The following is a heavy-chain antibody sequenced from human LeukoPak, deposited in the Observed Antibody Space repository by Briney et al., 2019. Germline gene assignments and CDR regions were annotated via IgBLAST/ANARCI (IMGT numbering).Heavy chain of an antibody. CDR3: ARDVDGYNYGGVAFDI. V-gene: IGHV3-48*03. CDR2: ISSSGSTI. Sequence: PGGSLRLSCAASGFTFSSYEMNWVRQAPGKGLGWVSYISSSGSTIYYADSVKGRFTISRDNAKNSLYLQMNSLRAEDTAVYYCARDVDGYNYGGVAFDIWGQGTMVTVSS. D-gene: IGHD5-24*01. J-gene: IGHJ3*02. CDR1: GFTFSSYE.